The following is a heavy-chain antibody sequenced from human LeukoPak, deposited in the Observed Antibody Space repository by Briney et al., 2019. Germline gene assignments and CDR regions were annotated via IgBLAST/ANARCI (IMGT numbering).Heavy chain of an antibody. Sequence: GGSLRLSCAASGFTFYDYAMHWVRHAPGKGLEWGSLISWDGGSTYYADSVKGGFTISRDNSKNSLYLQMNSLRAEDTALYYCAKDMAGYSSSWYDYYYGMDVWGKGTTVTVSS. CDR3: AKDMAGYSSSWYDYYYGMDV. J-gene: IGHJ6*04. V-gene: IGHV3-43D*04. CDR2: ISWDGGST. D-gene: IGHD6-13*01. CDR1: GFTFYDYA.